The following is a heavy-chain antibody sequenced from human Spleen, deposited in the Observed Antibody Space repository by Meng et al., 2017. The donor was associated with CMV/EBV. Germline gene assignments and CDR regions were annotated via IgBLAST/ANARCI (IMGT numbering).Heavy chain of an antibody. Sequence: ASVKVSCKTSGYTFTGYYLHWVRQAPGQGLEWMGWINPNSGATNFAQKFQGRVTMTRDTSISTAYMELSRLRSDDTAVYYCARVLSFGELFADYWGQGTLVTVSS. J-gene: IGHJ4*02. CDR1: GYTFTGYY. D-gene: IGHD3-10*01. CDR3: ARVLSFGELFADY. V-gene: IGHV1-2*02. CDR2: INPNSGAT.